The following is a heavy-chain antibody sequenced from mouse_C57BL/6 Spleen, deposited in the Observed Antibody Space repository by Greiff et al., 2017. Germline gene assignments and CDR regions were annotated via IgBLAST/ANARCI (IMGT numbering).Heavy chain of an antibody. CDR1: GFTFSDYY. D-gene: IGHD2-3*01. CDR3: AREGDGYAMDY. V-gene: IGHV5-16*01. Sequence: EVKLVESEGGLVQPGRSMKLSCTASGFTFSDYYMAWVRQVPEKGLEWVANINYDGSSTYYLDSLKSRFIISRDNAKNILYLQMSSLKSEDTATYYCAREGDGYAMDYWGQGTSVTVSS. J-gene: IGHJ4*01. CDR2: INYDGSST.